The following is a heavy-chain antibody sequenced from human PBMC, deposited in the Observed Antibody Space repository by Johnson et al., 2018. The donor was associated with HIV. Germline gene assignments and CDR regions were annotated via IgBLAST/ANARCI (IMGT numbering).Heavy chain of an antibody. CDR2: ISYDGSNK. CDR3: ARDDDIPRAVSFDI. Sequence: QVQLVESGGGVVQPGRSLRLSCAASGFTFSSYALHWVRQAPGKGLEWVAVISYDGSNKYYADSVKGRFTISRDNSKNTLYLQMNSLRVEDTAVYYCARDDDIPRAVSFDIWGQGTMVTFSS. J-gene: IGHJ3*02. CDR1: GFTFSSYA. V-gene: IGHV3-30-3*01. D-gene: IGHD3-9*01.